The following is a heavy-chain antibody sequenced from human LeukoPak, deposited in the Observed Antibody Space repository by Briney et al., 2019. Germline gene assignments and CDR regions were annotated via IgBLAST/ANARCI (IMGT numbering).Heavy chain of an antibody. CDR1: GFSFSTYS. CDR3: ARVPSDY. J-gene: IGHJ4*02. V-gene: IGHV3-21*01. CDR2: ISSSSSYI. Sequence: GGSLRLSCAASGFSFSTYSMNWVRQAPGKGLEWVSSISSSSSYIYYADSVKGRFTISRDNAKNSVYLEMNSLRVEDTAVYYCARVPSDYWGQGILVTVSS.